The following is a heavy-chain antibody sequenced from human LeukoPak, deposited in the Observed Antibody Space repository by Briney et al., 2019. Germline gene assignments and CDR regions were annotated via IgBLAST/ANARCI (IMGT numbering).Heavy chain of an antibody. D-gene: IGHD6-19*01. CDR1: GGSISSSSYY. Sequence: SETLSLTCTVSGGSISSSSYYWGWIRQPPGKGLEWIGSLYYSGSTNYNPSLKSRVTISVDKSKNQFSLKLSSVTAADTAVYYCARVVARYSSGWHLPYFDYWGQGTLVTVSS. CDR2: LYYSGST. V-gene: IGHV4-39*07. CDR3: ARVVARYSSGWHLPYFDY. J-gene: IGHJ4*02.